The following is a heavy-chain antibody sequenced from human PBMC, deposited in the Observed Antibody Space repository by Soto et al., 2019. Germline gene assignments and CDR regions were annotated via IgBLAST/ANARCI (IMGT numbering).Heavy chain of an antibody. J-gene: IGHJ3*02. D-gene: IGHD2-15*01. Sequence: PASGFIVSDTYMNWVRQAPGKGLEWVSVISNRGDTHYADSVRGRFSLSRDIADNTLHLQMNNLRVEETAVYYCAREPRYCRGGSCSITGDAFDIWGQGTMVTVSS. V-gene: IGHV3-66*01. CDR2: ISNRGDT. CDR1: GFIVSDTY. CDR3: AREPRYCRGGSCSITGDAFDI.